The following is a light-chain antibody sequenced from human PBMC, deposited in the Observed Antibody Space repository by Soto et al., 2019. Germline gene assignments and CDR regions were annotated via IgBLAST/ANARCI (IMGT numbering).Light chain of an antibody. CDR3: QQYGSSPRRT. Sequence: EIVLTQSPGTLSLSPGERATLSCRASQSVSSSYLAWYQQKPGQAPRLLIYGASSRATGIPDRLSGSGSGTDFTLTISRLEPEDFAVYYCQQYGSSPRRTFGQGTKV. J-gene: IGKJ1*01. CDR1: QSVSSSY. CDR2: GAS. V-gene: IGKV3-20*01.